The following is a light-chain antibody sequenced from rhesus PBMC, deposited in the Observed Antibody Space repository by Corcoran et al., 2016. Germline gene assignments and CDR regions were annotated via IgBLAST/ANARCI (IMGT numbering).Light chain of an antibody. J-gene: IGKJ4*01. V-gene: IGKV2-104*01. CDR2: GVS. Sequence: DIVMTQIPLSLSVTPGEPASISCRSSQSLLDTEFGNTYLEWYLQKPGQSPQLLFCGVSNRASGVPARFRCSGSDTVFTLKISRVEAEDGVVYYCMQGLEFPFTFGGGTKVEIK. CDR3: MQGLEFPFT. CDR1: QSLLDTEFGNTY.